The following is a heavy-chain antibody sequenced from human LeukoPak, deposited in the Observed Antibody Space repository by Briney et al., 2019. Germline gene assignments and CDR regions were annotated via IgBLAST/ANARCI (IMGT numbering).Heavy chain of an antibody. CDR1: GFTFNTYS. J-gene: IGHJ4*02. D-gene: IGHD2-15*01. CDR3: ASRFCSGGSCHYFDQ. Sequence: GGSLILSCAVSGFTFNTYSMNWVRQAPGKGLEWVSYISSSSSTIYYADSVKGRFTISRDNAENSLYLQMNSLRAEDTAVYYCASRFCSGGSCHYFDQWGQGTLVTVSS. CDR2: ISSSSSTI. V-gene: IGHV3-48*01.